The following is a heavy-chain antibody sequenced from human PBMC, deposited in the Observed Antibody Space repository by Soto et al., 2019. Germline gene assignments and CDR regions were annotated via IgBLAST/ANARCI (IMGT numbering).Heavy chain of an antibody. D-gene: IGHD2-2*02. CDR3: ARGPRSCSSTSCYTVDY. Sequence: QVQLVESGGGVVQPGRSLRLSCAVSGFTFNSHAMHWVRQAPGKGLEWVAVISYGGANKYYVDSVKGRFTISRDNSKNTLFLQMDSLRPEDTALHFCARGPRSCSSTSCYTVDYWGRGTLVTVSS. V-gene: IGHV3-30*03. CDR1: GFTFNSHA. CDR2: ISYGGANK. J-gene: IGHJ4*02.